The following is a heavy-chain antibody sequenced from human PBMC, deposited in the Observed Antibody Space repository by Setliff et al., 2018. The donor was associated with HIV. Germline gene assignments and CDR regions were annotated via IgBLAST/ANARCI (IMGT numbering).Heavy chain of an antibody. CDR2: IYPGDSDT. CDR3: ATSYYDGSGYYSVFVY. Sequence: GESLKISCQVSGYNFTSFWIGWVRQMPGKGLEWMGIIYPGDSDTSYSPSFQGQVTISVDKSINTAYLQWNNLEASDTAMYYCATSYYDGSGYYSVFVYWGQGTLVTVS. CDR1: GYNFTSFW. V-gene: IGHV5-51*01. D-gene: IGHD3-22*01. J-gene: IGHJ4*02.